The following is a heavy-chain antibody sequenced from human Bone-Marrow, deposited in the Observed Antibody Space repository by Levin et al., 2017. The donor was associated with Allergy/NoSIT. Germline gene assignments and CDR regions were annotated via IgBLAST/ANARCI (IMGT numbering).Heavy chain of an antibody. CDR2: IRQDGYET. D-gene: IGHD2-15*01. CDR3: TRPMGYCSGGSCFPFDS. CDR1: GFTLSSYW. Sequence: GESLKISCAASGFTLSSYWMTWVRQAPGKGLEWVANIRQDGYETYYVDSVKGRFTISRDNAHNSLYLQMNSLRVEDTAVYYCTRPMGYCSGGSCFPFDSWGQGTLVTVSS. J-gene: IGHJ4*02. V-gene: IGHV3-7*03.